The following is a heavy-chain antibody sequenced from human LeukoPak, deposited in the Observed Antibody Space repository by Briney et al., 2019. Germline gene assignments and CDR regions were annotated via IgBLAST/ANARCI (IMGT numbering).Heavy chain of an antibody. Sequence: PGGSLRLSCSASEFTFSDYAMHWVRQAPGKGLEYMSAISSNGGTTYYADSVKGRFTISRDNSKNTLYLQMSSLRAEDTSLYYCVKGGYSSGWYADYWGQGALVTVSS. CDR2: ISSNGGTT. CDR3: VKGGYSSGWYADY. V-gene: IGHV3-64D*06. J-gene: IGHJ4*02. D-gene: IGHD6-19*01. CDR1: EFTFSDYA.